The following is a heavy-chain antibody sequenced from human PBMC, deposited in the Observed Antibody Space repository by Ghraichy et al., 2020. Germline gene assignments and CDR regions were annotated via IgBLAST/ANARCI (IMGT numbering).Heavy chain of an antibody. CDR3: SKDYWDLRGIPYYFDY. J-gene: IGHJ4*02. CDR1: GFTFSSYG. CDR2: ISYDGTNK. V-gene: IGHV3-30*18. Sequence: GSLRLSCAASGFTFSSYGMHWVRQAPGKGLEWVAVISYDGTNKYYADSVRGRFTISRDNSENTLFLQVNSLRAEDTAVYYCSKDYWDLRGIPYYFDYWGQGTLVTVSS. D-gene: IGHD1-26*01.